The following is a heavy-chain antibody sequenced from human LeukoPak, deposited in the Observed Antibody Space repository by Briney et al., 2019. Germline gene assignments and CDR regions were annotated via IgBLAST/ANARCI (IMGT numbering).Heavy chain of an antibody. CDR3: AREGPSSSWGPTLALDY. CDR1: GGSISSGSYY. Sequence: SQNLSLTCTVPGGSISSGSYYWSWIRQPAGKGLEWIGRIYTSGNTNYNPSLKSRVTMSVDTSKNQFSLKLSSVTAADTAVYSCAREGPSSSWGPTLALDYWGQGTLVTVSS. CDR2: IYTSGNT. V-gene: IGHV4-61*02. J-gene: IGHJ4*02. D-gene: IGHD6-13*01.